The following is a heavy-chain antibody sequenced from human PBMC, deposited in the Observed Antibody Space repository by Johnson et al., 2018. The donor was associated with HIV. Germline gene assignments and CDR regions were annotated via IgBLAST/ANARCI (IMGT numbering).Heavy chain of an antibody. J-gene: IGHJ3*01. V-gene: IGHV3-30*14. D-gene: IGHD2-2*01. CDR3: ASAIPGRSSLDCFDF. CDR2: MSFDGTNK. Sequence: QMLLVESGGGVVQPARSLRLSCTASGFTFSNFVMHWVRQAPGKGLEWVAAMSFDGTNKYYADSVKGRFTISRDNSKNTLYLQMNSLRAEDTAAYYCASAIPGRSSLDCFDFWGQGTMVHVFS. CDR1: GFTFSNFV.